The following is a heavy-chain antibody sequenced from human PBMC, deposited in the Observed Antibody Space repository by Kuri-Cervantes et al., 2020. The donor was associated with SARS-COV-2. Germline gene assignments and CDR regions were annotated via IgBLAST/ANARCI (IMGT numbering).Heavy chain of an antibody. V-gene: IGHV4-31*02. CDR3: ARYYYDSRGYVFFDY. D-gene: IGHD3-22*01. Sequence: SCTVSGGSIRSDGYYWSWIRQRPGKGLEWIGYIYSGGTTYYSPSLKSRLTIPMATSKNHFSLKLGAVTAADTAMYYCARYYYDSRGYVFFDYWGRGNPVTVSS. CDR1: GGSIRSDGYY. CDR2: IYSGGTT. J-gene: IGHJ4*02.